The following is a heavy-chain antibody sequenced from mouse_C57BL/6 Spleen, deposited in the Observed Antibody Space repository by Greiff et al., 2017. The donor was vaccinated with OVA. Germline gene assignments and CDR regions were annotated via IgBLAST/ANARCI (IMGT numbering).Heavy chain of an antibody. Sequence: QVQLQQPGAELVKPGASVKLSCKASGYTFTSYWMHWVKQRPGRGLEWIGRIDPNSGGTRYNEKFKSKATLTVDKPSSTAYMQLSSRTSEDSAVYYCARLNYYDYDGYYAMDYWGQGTSVTVSS. J-gene: IGHJ4*01. CDR1: GYTFTSYW. D-gene: IGHD2-4*01. CDR2: IDPNSGGT. V-gene: IGHV1-72*01. CDR3: ARLNYYDYDGYYAMDY.